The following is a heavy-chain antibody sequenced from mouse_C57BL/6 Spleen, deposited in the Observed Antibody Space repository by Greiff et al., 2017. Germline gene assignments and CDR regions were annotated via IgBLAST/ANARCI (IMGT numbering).Heavy chain of an antibody. CDR1: GFTFSSYA. D-gene: IGHD4-1*01. J-gene: IGHJ2*01. CDR2: ISSGGDYI. CDR3: TRDGDWDYFDY. Sequence: EVMLVESGEGLVKPGGSLKLSCAASGFTFSSYAMSWVRQTPEKRLEWVAYISSGGDYIYYADTVKGRFTISRDNARNTLYLQMSSLKSEDTAMYYCTRDGDWDYFDYWGQGTTLTVSS. V-gene: IGHV5-9-1*02.